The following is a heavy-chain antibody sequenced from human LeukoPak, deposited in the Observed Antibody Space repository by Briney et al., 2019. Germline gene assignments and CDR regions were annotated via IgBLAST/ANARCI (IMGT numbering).Heavy chain of an antibody. CDR1: GFTFSSYG. D-gene: IGHD6-6*01. Sequence: GGSLRLSCAASGFTFSSYGMSWVRQAPGKGLEWVSDIRGSDGTTFYADAVKGRFTISRDNAKNTLYLQMNSLRAEDTAVYYCARDRPHNWFDPWGQGTLVTVSS. CDR3: ARDRPHNWFDP. CDR2: IRGSDGTT. V-gene: IGHV3-23*01. J-gene: IGHJ5*02.